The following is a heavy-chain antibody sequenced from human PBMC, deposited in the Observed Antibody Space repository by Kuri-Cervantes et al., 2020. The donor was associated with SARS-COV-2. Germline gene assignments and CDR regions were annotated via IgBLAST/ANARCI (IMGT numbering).Heavy chain of an antibody. Sequence: ASVKVSCKTPETTFPNYDINWVRQATGQGLEWMGMVKTNSGNTLYAQFFQGRVTMTRDISTSTVYMELSSLRSEDTAVYYCARGLYSAEYCSGGSCYNWFDPWGQGTLVTVSS. CDR3: ARGLYSAEYCSGGSCYNWFDP. D-gene: IGHD2-15*01. V-gene: IGHV1-8*01. CDR1: ETTFPNYD. J-gene: IGHJ5*02. CDR2: VKTNSGNT.